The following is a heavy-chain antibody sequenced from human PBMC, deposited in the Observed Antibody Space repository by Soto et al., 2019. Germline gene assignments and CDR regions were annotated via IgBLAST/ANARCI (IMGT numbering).Heavy chain of an antibody. CDR2: IKQDGSEK. CDR3: ARGTYYYDSSGYYDAFDI. D-gene: IGHD3-22*01. CDR1: GFTFSSYW. J-gene: IGHJ3*02. Sequence: EVQLVESGGGLVQPGGSLRLSCAASGFTFSSYWMSWVRQAPGKGLEWVANIKQDGSEKYYVDSVKGRFTISRDNAKNSLYLQMNSLRAEDTAVYYCARGTYYYDSSGYYDAFDIWGQGTMVTVSS. V-gene: IGHV3-7*05.